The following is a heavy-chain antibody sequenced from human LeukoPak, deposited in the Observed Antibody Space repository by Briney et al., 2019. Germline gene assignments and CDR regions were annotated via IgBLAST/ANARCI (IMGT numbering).Heavy chain of an antibody. V-gene: IGHV3-48*01. J-gene: IGHJ4*02. Sequence: GGSLRLSCAASGFAFNSYWMSWVRQTPGKGLEWVSYISSSSSTIYYADSVKGRFTISRDNAKNSLYLQMNSLRAEDTAVYYCASTFYYSSGWYDYFDYWGQGTLVTVSS. D-gene: IGHD6-19*01. CDR1: GFAFNSYW. CDR3: ASTFYYSSGWYDYFDY. CDR2: ISSSSSTI.